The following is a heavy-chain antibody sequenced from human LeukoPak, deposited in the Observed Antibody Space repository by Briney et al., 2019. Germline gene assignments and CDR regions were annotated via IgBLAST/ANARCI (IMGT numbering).Heavy chain of an antibody. CDR2: INPNSGGT. Sequence: ASVKVSCKASGYTFTGYYMHWVRQAPGQGLEWMGWINPNSGGTNHAQKFQGRVTMTRDTSISTAYMELSRLRSDDTAVYYCATLGSGSPFYGMDVWGQGTTVTVSS. J-gene: IGHJ6*02. CDR1: GYTFTGYY. D-gene: IGHD3-10*01. V-gene: IGHV1-2*02. CDR3: ATLGSGSPFYGMDV.